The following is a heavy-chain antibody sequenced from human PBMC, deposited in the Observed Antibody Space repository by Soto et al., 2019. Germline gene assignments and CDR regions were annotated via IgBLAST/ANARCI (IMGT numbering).Heavy chain of an antibody. CDR1: GYTFTGYY. CDR2: INPKSGGT. V-gene: IGHV1-2*02. Sequence: ASVKVSCKAAGYTFTGYYMHWVRQAPGQGLEWMGWINPKSGGTNYAQKFQGRVTMTRDTSISTAYMELSRLRSDDTAVYYCARDRGYCSSKGCWNLDHWGHGTLVTVSS. J-gene: IGHJ4*01. D-gene: IGHD2-2*01. CDR3: ARDRGYCSSKGCWNLDH.